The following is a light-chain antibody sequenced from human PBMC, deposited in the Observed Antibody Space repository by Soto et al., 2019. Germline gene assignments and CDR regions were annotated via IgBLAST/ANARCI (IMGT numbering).Light chain of an antibody. CDR1: SSDVGGYNY. J-gene: IGLJ3*02. Sequence: QSALTQPASVSGSPGQSITISCTGTSSDVGGYNYVSWYQQHPGKAPKLMIYEVSNRPSGVSNRFSGSKSGNTASLTISGPQAEDAADYYCSSYTSSSTRVFGGGTKLTVL. CDR2: EVS. CDR3: SSYTSSSTRV. V-gene: IGLV2-14*01.